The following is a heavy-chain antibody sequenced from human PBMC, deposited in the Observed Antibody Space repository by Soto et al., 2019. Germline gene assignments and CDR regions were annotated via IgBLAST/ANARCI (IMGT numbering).Heavy chain of an antibody. J-gene: IGHJ6*03. D-gene: IGHD3-10*01. CDR3: ARAYYYGSGSYYESYYYYYMDV. V-gene: IGHV1-69*01. CDR1: GGTFSSYA. Sequence: QVQLVQSGAEVKKPGSSVKVSCKASGGTFSSYAITWVRQAPGQGLEWMGGSIPIFGTANYAQKFQGRVTITADESTSTAYMELSSLRSEDTDVYYCARAYYYGSGSYYESYYYYYMDVWGKGTPVTVSS. CDR2: SIPIFGTA.